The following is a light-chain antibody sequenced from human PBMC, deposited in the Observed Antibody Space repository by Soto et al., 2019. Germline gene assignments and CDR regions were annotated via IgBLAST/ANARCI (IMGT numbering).Light chain of an antibody. CDR1: SSDVGNYNY. CDR2: GVY. J-gene: IGLJ1*01. CDR3: CSYTRSTNYV. Sequence: QSALTQPASVSGSPGQSITISCTGSSSDVGNYNYVSWYEQYPGKAPKLMIYGVYNRPSGISNRFSGSKSGNTASLTISGLQAEDEYDYYCCSYTRSTNYVFGGGTKVTVL. V-gene: IGLV2-14*01.